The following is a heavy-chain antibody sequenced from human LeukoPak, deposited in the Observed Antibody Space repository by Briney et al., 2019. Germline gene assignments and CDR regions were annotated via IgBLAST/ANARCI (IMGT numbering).Heavy chain of an antibody. CDR3: ARDLNWGFDH. D-gene: IGHD7-27*01. CDR2: LNGRSENI. V-gene: IGHV3-48*02. J-gene: IGHJ4*02. CDR1: GFSFSSYS. Sequence: GGSLRLSCAASGFSFSSYSMNWVRQAPGKGLEWVSYLNGRSENINYADSVKGRFTISRDNAKDSLYLEMNSLRDEDTAVYYCARDLNWGFDHWGQGTLVTVSS.